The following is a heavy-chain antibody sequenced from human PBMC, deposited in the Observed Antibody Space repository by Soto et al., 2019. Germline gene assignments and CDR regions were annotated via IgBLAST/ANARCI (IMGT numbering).Heavy chain of an antibody. CDR3: TTDFYYYNSPP. J-gene: IGHJ3*01. CDR1: GFTFSNTW. D-gene: IGHD3-22*01. Sequence: PGGSLRLSCAASGFTFSNTWMNWVRQAPGKGLEWVGRIKTKTDGGTTEYAAPVKGRFTISRDDSKNTLYLQLNSLKTEDTAVYYCTTDFYYYNSPPWGQGTMVTVSS. V-gene: IGHV3-15*07. CDR2: IKTKTDGGTT.